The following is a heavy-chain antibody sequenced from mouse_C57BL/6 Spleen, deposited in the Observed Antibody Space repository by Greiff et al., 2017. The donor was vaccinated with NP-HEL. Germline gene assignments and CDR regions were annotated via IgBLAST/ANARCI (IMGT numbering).Heavy chain of an antibody. J-gene: IGHJ4*01. V-gene: IGHV1-69*01. Sequence: QVQLQQPGAELVMPGASVKLSCKASGYTFTSYWMHWVKQRPGQGLEWIGEIDPSDSYTNYNQKFKGKSTLTVDKSSSTAYMQLSSLTSEDSAVYYCARQDYSNMDYWGQGTSVTVSS. CDR2: IDPSDSYT. CDR1: GYTFTSYW. CDR3: ARQDYSNMDY. D-gene: IGHD2-5*01.